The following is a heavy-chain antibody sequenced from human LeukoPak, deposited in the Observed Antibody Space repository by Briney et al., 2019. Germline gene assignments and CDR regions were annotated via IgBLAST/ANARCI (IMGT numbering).Heavy chain of an antibody. V-gene: IGHV3-7*01. D-gene: IGHD5-12*01. Sequence: GGSLRLSCAASGFTFSSYWMSWVRQAPGKGLEWVANIKQDGSEKYYVDSVKGRFTTSRDNAKNSLYLQMNSLRAEDTAVYYCARTGYSGYAGGAFDIWGQGTMVTVSS. CDR1: GFTFSSYW. CDR3: ARTGYSGYAGGAFDI. CDR2: IKQDGSEK. J-gene: IGHJ3*02.